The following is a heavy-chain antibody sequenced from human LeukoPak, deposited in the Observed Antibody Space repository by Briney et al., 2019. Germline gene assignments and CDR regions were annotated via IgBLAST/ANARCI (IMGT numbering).Heavy chain of an antibody. CDR1: GGSISSGSYY. J-gene: IGHJ4*02. CDR3: ARVLQIVVVAEIDY. CDR2: IYTSGST. V-gene: IGHV4-61*02. Sequence: PSETLSLTCTVSGGSISSGSYYWSWIRQPAGKGLEWIGRIYTSGSTNYNPSLKSRVTISVDTSKNQFSLKLSSVTAADTAVYYCARVLQIVVVAEIDYWGQGTLVTVSS. D-gene: IGHD2-15*01.